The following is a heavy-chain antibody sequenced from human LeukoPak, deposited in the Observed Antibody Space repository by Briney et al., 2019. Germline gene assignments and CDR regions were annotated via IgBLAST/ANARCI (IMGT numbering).Heavy chain of an antibody. CDR3: ASWLEPIDY. CDR1: GYTFTSYY. J-gene: IGHJ4*02. CDR2: IDPSGGST. D-gene: IGHD6-19*01. V-gene: IGHV1-46*01. Sequence: ASVKVSCKASGYTFTSYYMHWVRQAPGQGLEWMGIIDPSGGSTNYAQKFQGRVTMTRDTSISTAYMELSRLRSDDTAVYYCASWLEPIDYWGQGTLVTVSS.